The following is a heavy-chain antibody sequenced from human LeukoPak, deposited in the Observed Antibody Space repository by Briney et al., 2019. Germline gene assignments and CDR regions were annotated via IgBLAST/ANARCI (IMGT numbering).Heavy chain of an antibody. CDR3: AKGSKIGFWSGYSDY. CDR2: IWYDGSNK. V-gene: IGHV3-33*06. D-gene: IGHD3-3*01. J-gene: IGHJ4*02. CDR1: GFTFSSYG. Sequence: GGSLRLSCAASGFTFSSYGMHWVRQAPGKGLEWVAVIWYDGSNKYYADSVKGRFTISRDNSKNTLYLQMNSLRAEDTAVYYCAKGSKIGFWSGYSDYWGQGTLVTVSS.